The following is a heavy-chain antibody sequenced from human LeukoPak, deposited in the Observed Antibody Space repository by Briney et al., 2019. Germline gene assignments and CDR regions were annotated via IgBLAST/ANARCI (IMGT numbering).Heavy chain of an antibody. CDR1: GFTFTTYW. CDR3: ARGFDGYYGFDL. J-gene: IGHJ3*01. V-gene: IGHV3-7*05. Sequence: PGGSLRLSCAASGFTFTTYWMSWVRQAPGKGLEWVGNINQDGVEKYYVASVRGRLTISRDNAKNPMYVQMNSLRAEDTAVYYCARGFDGYYGFDLWGQGTMVTVSS. D-gene: IGHD5-24*01. CDR2: INQDGVEK.